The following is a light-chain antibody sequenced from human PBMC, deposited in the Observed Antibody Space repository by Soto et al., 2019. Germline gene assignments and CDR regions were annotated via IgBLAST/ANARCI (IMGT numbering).Light chain of an antibody. J-gene: IGLJ2*01. Sequence: QSALTQPASVSGSPGQSITISCTGTSSDVGGYNYVSWYQQHPGKVPKVMIYEVSNRPSGVSNRFSGSKSGNTASLTISGLQAEDEADYYCSSYTSSSSWVFGGGTQLTVL. V-gene: IGLV2-14*01. CDR1: SSDVGGYNY. CDR2: EVS. CDR3: SSYTSSSSWV.